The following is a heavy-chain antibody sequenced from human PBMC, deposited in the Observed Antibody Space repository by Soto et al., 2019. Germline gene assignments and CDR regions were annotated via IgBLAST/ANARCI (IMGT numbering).Heavy chain of an antibody. CDR1: GFTFSSYG. CDR3: AKEAPVGYDFWSAYYLRAPPMDV. V-gene: IGHV3-30*18. CDR2: ISYDGSNK. D-gene: IGHD3-3*01. J-gene: IGHJ6*02. Sequence: PGGSLRLSCAASGFTFSSYGMHWVRQAPGKGLEWVAVISYDGSNKYYADSVKGRFTISRDNSKNTLYLQMNSLRAEDTAVYYCAKEAPVGYDFWSAYYLRAPPMDVWGQGTTVTVSS.